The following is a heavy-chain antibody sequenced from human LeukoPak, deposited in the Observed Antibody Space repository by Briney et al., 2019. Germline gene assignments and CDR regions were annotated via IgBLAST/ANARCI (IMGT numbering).Heavy chain of an antibody. CDR1: GYSISSGYY. Sequence: SETLSLTCAVSGYSISSGYYCGWIRPPPGKGLEWVGSIYHSGSTYYNPSLKSRVTISVDTSNNQFSVNLSSVTAADTAVYYCAGLGGTKGYWGQGTLVTVSS. CDR2: IYHSGST. D-gene: IGHD2-2*01. J-gene: IGHJ4*02. CDR3: AGLGGTKGY. V-gene: IGHV4-38-2*01.